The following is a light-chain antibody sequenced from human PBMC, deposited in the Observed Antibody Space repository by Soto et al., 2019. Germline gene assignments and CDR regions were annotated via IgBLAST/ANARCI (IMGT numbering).Light chain of an antibody. V-gene: IGKV3-11*01. Sequence: EIVLTQSPATLSLSPGEMATFSFSASHSVSSYLAWYQQRPGQAPRLLIYGASSRATGIPDRFSGSGSGTDFTLTISRLEPEDFAIYYCQQRSNLVSFGQGTRLEIK. J-gene: IGKJ5*01. CDR2: GAS. CDR3: QQRSNLVS. CDR1: HSVSSY.